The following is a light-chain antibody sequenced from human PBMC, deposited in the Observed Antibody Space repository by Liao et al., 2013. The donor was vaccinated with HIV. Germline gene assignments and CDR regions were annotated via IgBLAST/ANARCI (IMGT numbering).Light chain of an antibody. Sequence: SYVLTQPPSVSVAPGKTARITCGGDNIGSKSVHWYQLKPGQAPVLVIDYDSDRPSGIPERFSGSNSGHTATLNISRVEAGDEADYYCQVWDRSSGHRVFGGGTKLTVL. CDR2: YDS. CDR1: NIGSKS. CDR3: QVWDRSSGHRV. V-gene: IGLV3-21*04. J-gene: IGLJ3*02.